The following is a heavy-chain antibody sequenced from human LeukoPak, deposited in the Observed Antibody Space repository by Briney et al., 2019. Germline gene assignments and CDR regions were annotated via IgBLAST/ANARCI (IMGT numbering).Heavy chain of an antibody. J-gene: IGHJ3*02. CDR3: ARDQERDAFDI. CDR2: IKQDGREK. V-gene: IGHV3-7*01. D-gene: IGHD5-24*01. Sequence: GGSLRLSCAASGFTFSSYWMSWVRQAPGKGLEWVANIKQDGREKYYVDSVKGRFTISRDNAKNSLYLQMNSLRAEDTAVYYCARDQERDAFDIWGQGTMVTVSS. CDR1: GFTFSSYW.